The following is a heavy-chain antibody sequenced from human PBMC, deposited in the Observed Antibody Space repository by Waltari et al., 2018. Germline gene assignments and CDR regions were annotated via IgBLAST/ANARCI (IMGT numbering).Heavy chain of an antibody. CDR1: GGTFSSYA. D-gene: IGHD6-13*01. CDR3: ARDLVSPIAAAGQKGDY. Sequence: QVQLVQSGAEVKKPGSSVKVSCKASGGTFSSYAISWVRQAPGQGREWMGGIIPIFGTANCAQKFQVSVTIAANESTSTAYMELSSLRSEDTAVYYCARDLVSPIAAAGQKGDYWGQGTLVTVSS. J-gene: IGHJ4*02. V-gene: IGHV1-69*13. CDR2: IIPIFGTA.